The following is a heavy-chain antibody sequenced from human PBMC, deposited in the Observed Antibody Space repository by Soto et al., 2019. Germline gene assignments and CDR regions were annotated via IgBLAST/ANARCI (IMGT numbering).Heavy chain of an antibody. Sequence: EVQLVESGGGLVQPGGSLRLSCAASGFTFSSYAMHWVRQAPGKGLECVAAISSNGGSTYYANSVKGRFTISRDNSKNTLYLQMGSLRAEDMAVYYCARYGTAGFWSGYSYYYQYMDVWGKGTTVTVSS. CDR1: GFTFSSYA. J-gene: IGHJ6*03. CDR2: ISSNGGST. CDR3: ARYGTAGFWSGYSYYYQYMDV. V-gene: IGHV3-64*01. D-gene: IGHD3-3*01.